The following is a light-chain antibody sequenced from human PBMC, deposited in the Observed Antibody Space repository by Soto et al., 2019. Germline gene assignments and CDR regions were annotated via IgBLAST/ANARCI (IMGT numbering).Light chain of an antibody. J-gene: IGKJ1*01. V-gene: IGKV1-5*01. CDR2: AAS. CDR1: QTISSW. Sequence: DIQMTQSPSTLSGSVGDRVTITCRASQTISSWLAWFQQKPGKVPKRLIYAASSLQSGVPSRFSGSGSGTEFTLTISSLQPEDFATYYCLQHNSYPQKTFGQWTKVDIK. CDR3: LQHNSYPQKT.